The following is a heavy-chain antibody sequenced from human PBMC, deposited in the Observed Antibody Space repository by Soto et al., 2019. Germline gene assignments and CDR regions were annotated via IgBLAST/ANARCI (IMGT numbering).Heavy chain of an antibody. D-gene: IGHD5-12*01. CDR1: GFTFSSYA. J-gene: IGHJ4*02. CDR2: ISGSGGST. V-gene: IGHV3-23*01. CDR3: GRDWDIVATRRAVAGTLGIDY. Sequence: EVQLLESGGGLVQPGGSLRLSCAASGFTFSSYAMSWVRQAPGKGLEWVSAISGSGGSTYYADSVKGRFTISRDNSKNTLYLQMNSRRAEETAVYYCGRDWDIVATRRAVAGTLGIDYWGQGALVTDSS.